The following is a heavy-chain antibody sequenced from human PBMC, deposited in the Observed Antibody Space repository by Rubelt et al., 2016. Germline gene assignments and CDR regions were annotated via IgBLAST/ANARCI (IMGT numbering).Heavy chain of an antibody. Sequence: QITLKESGPTLVKPTQTLTLTCTFSGFSLSTSGVGVGWIRQPPGKALEWLALIYWNDDKRYSPSLKSRLTITKDTSKNQVVLTMTNMDPVDTATYYCAHRRVDTAMVYYFDYWGQGTLVTVSS. J-gene: IGHJ4*02. D-gene: IGHD5-18*01. CDR3: AHRRVDTAMVYYFDY. V-gene: IGHV2-5*01. CDR2: IYWNDDK. CDR1: GFSLSTSGVG.